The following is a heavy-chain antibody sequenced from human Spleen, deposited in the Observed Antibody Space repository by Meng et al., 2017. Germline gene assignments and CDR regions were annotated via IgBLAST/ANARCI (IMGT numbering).Heavy chain of an antibody. V-gene: IGHV7-4-1*02. CDR2: IDTKTGHP. CDR1: NYLYINYE. Sequence: ASVKVSCKGSNYLYINYEISWVRQAPGQGLEWVGWIDTKTGHPTYAQGFTGRLVFYLDTSVSTTYLQISGLKAADTAVYYCTRDGYFDCSRTNCFDYWGQRAQVT. CDR3: TRDGYFDCSRTNCFDY. D-gene: IGHD2-2*01. J-gene: IGHJ4*02.